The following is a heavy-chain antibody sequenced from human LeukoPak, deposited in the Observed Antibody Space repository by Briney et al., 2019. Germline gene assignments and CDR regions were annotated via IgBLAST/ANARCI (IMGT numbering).Heavy chain of an antibody. V-gene: IGHV4-34*01. Sequence: SETLSLTCAVYGGSFSGYYWSWIRQPPGKGLEWIGEINHSGSTNYNPSLKSRVTISVDTSKNQFSLKLSSVTAADTAVYYCARGGSGSYYFHYYGMDVWGQGTTVTVSS. D-gene: IGHD1-26*01. J-gene: IGHJ6*02. CDR1: GGSFSGYY. CDR3: ARGGSGSYYFHYYGMDV. CDR2: INHSGST.